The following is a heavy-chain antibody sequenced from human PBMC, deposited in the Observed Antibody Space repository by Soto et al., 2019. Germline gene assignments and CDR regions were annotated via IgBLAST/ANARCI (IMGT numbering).Heavy chain of an antibody. V-gene: IGHV1-69*01. D-gene: IGHD1-26*01. CDR3: AGAVGATRRIHYYYGIYV. J-gene: IGHJ6*01. CDR1: GGTFRSYA. CDR2: IIPIFGTA. Sequence: QVQLVQSGAEVKKPGSSVKVSCKDSGGTFRSYAISWVRQAPGQGLEWMGGIIPIFGTANYAQKFQGRDTITEDESTGTAYMELRSPRSQDTAVYYFAGAVGATRRIHYYYGIYVWGQGTTGTVSS.